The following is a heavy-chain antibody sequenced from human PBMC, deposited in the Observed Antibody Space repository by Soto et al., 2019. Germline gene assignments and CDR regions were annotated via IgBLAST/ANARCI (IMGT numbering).Heavy chain of an antibody. CDR2: INHSGST. CDR3: ARDGSRGWLRLGYFDY. V-gene: IGHV4-34*01. Sequence: SETLSLTCAVYVGSFSGYYWSWIRQPPGKGLEWIGEINHSGSTNYNPSLKRRVTISVDTSKNQFSLKLSSVTAADTDVYYCARDGSRGWLRLGYFDYWGQGTLVTVSS. J-gene: IGHJ4*02. D-gene: IGHD5-12*01. CDR1: VGSFSGYY.